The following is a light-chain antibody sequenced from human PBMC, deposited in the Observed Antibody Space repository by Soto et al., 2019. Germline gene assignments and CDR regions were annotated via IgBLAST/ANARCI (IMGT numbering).Light chain of an antibody. Sequence: QSVLAQPASVSGSPGQSITISCTGTSSDVGAYDSVSWYQQHPHRAPQVIIYKGTQRPSGVSNRFSGSTSSNAASLTISALQADDEADYFCCSSAPESTYVFGTGTKATVL. J-gene: IGLJ1*01. V-gene: IGLV2-23*01. CDR1: SSDVGAYDS. CDR3: CSSAPESTYV. CDR2: KGT.